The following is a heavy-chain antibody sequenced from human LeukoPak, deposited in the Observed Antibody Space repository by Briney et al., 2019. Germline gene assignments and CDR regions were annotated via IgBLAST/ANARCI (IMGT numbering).Heavy chain of an antibody. V-gene: IGHV4-59*01. J-gene: IGHJ6*03. D-gene: IGHD3-3*01. Sequence: SETLSLTCTVSGGSIRSYYWSWIRQPPGKGLEWIGYIYYSGSTNYNPSLKSRVTISVDTSKNQFSLKLSSVTAADTAVYYCARARGDFWSGYYFAYYMDVWGKGTTVTVSS. CDR3: ARARGDFWSGYYFAYYMDV. CDR2: IYYSGST. CDR1: GGSIRSYY.